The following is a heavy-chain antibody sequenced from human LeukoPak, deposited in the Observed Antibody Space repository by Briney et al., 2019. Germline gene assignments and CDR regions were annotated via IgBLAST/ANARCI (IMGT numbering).Heavy chain of an antibody. CDR3: ASRVLMVYPNWFDS. V-gene: IGHV4-38-2*02. D-gene: IGHD2-8*02. Sequence: KPSETLSLTCTVSGYSISSGYYWDWIRQPPGKGLEWIGTLSHSGSSYYNPPLKSRVTISVDTSKNQFSLKLSSVTAADTAVYYCASRVLMVYPNWFDSWGQGTLVTVSS. CDR2: LSHSGSS. CDR1: GYSISSGYY. J-gene: IGHJ5*01.